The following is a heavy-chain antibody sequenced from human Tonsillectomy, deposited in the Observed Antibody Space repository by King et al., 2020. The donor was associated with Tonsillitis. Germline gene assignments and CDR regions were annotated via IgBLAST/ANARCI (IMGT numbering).Heavy chain of an antibody. D-gene: IGHD3-22*01. J-gene: IGHJ3*02. V-gene: IGHV3-7*03. Sequence: VQLVESGGGLVQPGGSLRLSCAASGFTFSSYWMSWVRQAPGKGLEWVANIKQDGSEKYYVDSVKGRFTISRDNAKNSLYLQMNSLRAEDTAVYYCARDSGDSSGYYYGAFDIWGHGTMVTVSS. CDR1: GFTFSSYW. CDR3: ARDSGDSSGYYYGAFDI. CDR2: IKQDGSEK.